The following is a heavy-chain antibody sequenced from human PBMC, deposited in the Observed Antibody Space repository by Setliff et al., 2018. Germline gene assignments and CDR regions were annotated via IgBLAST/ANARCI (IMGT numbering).Heavy chain of an antibody. Sequence: ASVKVSCKASGYSFTTYFMHWVRQAPGKGLEWMGRVDPEDGETIYAERFRGRISLTVDKSTGTAYMELNRLRSEDTAVYYCGTVRIAVPDDFDFWGQGTLVTVSS. V-gene: IGHV1-69-2*01. CDR3: GTVRIAVPDDFDF. D-gene: IGHD6-19*01. CDR1: GYSFTTYF. CDR2: VDPEDGET. J-gene: IGHJ4*02.